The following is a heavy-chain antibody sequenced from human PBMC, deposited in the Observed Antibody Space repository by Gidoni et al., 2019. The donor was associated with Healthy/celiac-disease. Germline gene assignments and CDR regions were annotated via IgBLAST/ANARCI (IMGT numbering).Heavy chain of an antibody. CDR3: ARVGSELWFGESYYFDY. Sequence: QVQLVQSGAAVKKPGASVKVSCTASGYTFTGSYMHWGRQAPGQGLEWMGWINPNSGGTNYAQKCQGRVTMTRDTSISTAYMELSRLRSDDTAVYYCARVGSELWFGESYYFDYWGQGTLVTVSS. J-gene: IGHJ4*02. V-gene: IGHV1-2*02. CDR2: INPNSGGT. CDR1: GYTFTGSY. D-gene: IGHD3-10*01.